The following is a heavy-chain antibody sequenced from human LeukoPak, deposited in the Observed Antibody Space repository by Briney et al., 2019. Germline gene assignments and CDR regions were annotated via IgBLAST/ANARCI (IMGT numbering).Heavy chain of an antibody. J-gene: IGHJ4*02. D-gene: IGHD1-1*01. V-gene: IGHV5-51*01. CDR1: GYRFTNYW. CDR3: ATYNWGFYYFDY. CDR2: IYPGDSDT. Sequence: GESLKLSCKASGYRFTNYWIGWVRQMTGKGLDWMEIIYPGDSDTRYNPSFQGQVTISADKSISAAYLQWSSLKASDTAMYYCATYNWGFYYFDYWGEGTLVSVSS.